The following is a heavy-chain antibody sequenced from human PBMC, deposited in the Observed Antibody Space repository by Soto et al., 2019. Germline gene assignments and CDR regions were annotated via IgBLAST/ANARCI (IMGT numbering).Heavy chain of an antibody. CDR2: INVSDGGT. V-gene: IGHV1-46*01. J-gene: IGHJ4*02. Sequence: GASVKVSCKASGYTFTSYYIHWVRQAPGQGLEWMGIINVSDGGTAYAQKFRGRVTMTRDTSASTVYMELSSLRSEDTALYYCARGDRQSSSWGYYFDYWGQGTLVTVSS. CDR1: GYTFTSYY. CDR3: ARGDRQSSSWGYYFDY. D-gene: IGHD6-6*01.